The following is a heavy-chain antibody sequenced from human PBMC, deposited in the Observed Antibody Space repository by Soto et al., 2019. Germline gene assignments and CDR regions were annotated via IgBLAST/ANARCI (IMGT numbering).Heavy chain of an antibody. J-gene: IGHJ3*02. CDR2: IIPRSAKS. CDR3: VKDGGTLPNVVNYPFDI. V-gene: IGHV1-69*05. D-gene: IGHD3-16*01. Sequence: SVKVSCKASGDTFSTYSITWMRQVPGQGLEWMGGIIPRSAKSNYAQKFQGRFTISRDNSKNTLYLQMNSLRTEDTAVYYCVKDGGTLPNVVNYPFDIWGQGTKVTVSS. CDR1: GDTFSTYS.